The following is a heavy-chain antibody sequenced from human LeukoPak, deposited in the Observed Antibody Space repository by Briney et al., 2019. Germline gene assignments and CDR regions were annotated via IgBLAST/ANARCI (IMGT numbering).Heavy chain of an antibody. V-gene: IGHV3-23*01. D-gene: IGHD6-6*01. CDR1: GFTFSSYA. CDR2: ISVRGPST. J-gene: IGHJ4*02. Sequence: PGGSLRLSCAPSGFTFSSYAMSWVRQAPGEGLEWVSSISVRGPSTYYTDSVKGRFTISRDNPKNTLYLQMNSLRAEDTAVYYCARGLSGYASSLGYWGQGTLVTVSA. CDR3: ARGLSGYASSLGY.